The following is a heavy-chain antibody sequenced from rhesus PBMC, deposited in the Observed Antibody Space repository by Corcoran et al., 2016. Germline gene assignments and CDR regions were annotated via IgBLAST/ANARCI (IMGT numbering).Heavy chain of an antibody. CDR3: ARFSDWGDYYPLFDY. J-gene: IGHJ4*01. V-gene: IGHV4-65*01. CDR1: GGSVSSSNW. Sequence: QVQLQESGPGLVKPSETLSLTCAVSGGSVSSSNWWSWIRQPPGKGLEWIGYISGSSGSTYYNPSLQSRVTISTDTSKNQFSLKLSSVTAADTAVYYCARFSDWGDYYPLFDYWGQGVLVTVSS. D-gene: IGHD3-34*01. CDR2: ISGSSGST.